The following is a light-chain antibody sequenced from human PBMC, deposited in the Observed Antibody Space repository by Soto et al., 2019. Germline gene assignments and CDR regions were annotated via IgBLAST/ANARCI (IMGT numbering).Light chain of an antibody. CDR1: QSVSTS. CDR2: DAS. CDR3: QQRSRWLT. Sequence: EIVLTQSPATLSLSPGERATLSCRASQSVSTSLAWYHQKPGQAPRLLIYDASNRATGIPARFSGSGSGTDFTLTISSLEPEDFAVYYCQQRSRWLTFGGGTKVESK. J-gene: IGKJ4*01. V-gene: IGKV3-11*01.